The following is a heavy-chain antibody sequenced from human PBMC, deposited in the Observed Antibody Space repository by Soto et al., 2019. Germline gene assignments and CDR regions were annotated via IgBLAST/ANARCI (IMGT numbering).Heavy chain of an antibody. V-gene: IGHV3-9*01. CDR2: ISWNSGSI. Sequence: EVQLVESGGGLVQPGRSLRLSCAASGFTFDDYAMHWVRQAPGKGLEWVSRISWNSGSIGYADSVKGRFTISRDNANNSVYLQMNTVRAENTAVYYCAKAVGSNGNFDYWGQGPLVTVSS. CDR1: GFTFDDYA. D-gene: IGHD5-18*01. J-gene: IGHJ4*02. CDR3: AKAVGSNGNFDY.